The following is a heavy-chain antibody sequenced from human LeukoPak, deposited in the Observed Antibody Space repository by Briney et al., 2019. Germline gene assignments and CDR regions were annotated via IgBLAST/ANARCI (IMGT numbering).Heavy chain of an antibody. J-gene: IGHJ4*02. CDR3: ARSGYSSSWRNATFDY. D-gene: IGHD6-13*01. CDR1: GDSISSGGYS. V-gene: IGHV4-30-2*01. CDR2: IYHSGST. Sequence: SETLSLTCAVSGDSISSGGYSWSWIRQPPGKGLEWIGYIYHSGSTYYNPSLKSRVTISVDRSKNQFSLKLSSVTAADTAVYYCARSGYSSSWRNATFDYWGQGTLVTVSS.